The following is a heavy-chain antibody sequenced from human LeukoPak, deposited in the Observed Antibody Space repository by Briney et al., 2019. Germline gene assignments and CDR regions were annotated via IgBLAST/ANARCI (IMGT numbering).Heavy chain of an antibody. Sequence: GGSLRLFCAACGFTFSSYAMSWVRQAPGKGLEGVSAISGSGCSTYYADSVKGRFTISGDNSKNTLYVDMNSLRAEDTAVYYCAKVFRSLVDKIDFWGQGTLVTVSS. J-gene: IGHJ4*01. CDR3: AKVFRSLVDKIDF. CDR1: GFTFSSYA. D-gene: IGHD3-3*01. V-gene: IGHV3-23*01. CDR2: ISGSGCST.